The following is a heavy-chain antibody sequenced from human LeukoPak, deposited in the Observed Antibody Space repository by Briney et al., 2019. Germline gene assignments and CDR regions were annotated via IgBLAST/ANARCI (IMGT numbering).Heavy chain of an antibody. V-gene: IGHV4-39*07. J-gene: IGHJ4*02. D-gene: IGHD5-18*01. CDR3: ARGYGYSHGRRFDY. CDR1: GGSIRSSYYY. Sequence: SETLSLTCTVSGGSIRSSYYYWGWIRQPPGKGLEWIGSIYDSGSTYYNPSIKSRVTISVDKSKNQFSLKLSSVTAADTAVYYCARGYGYSHGRRFDYWGQGTLVTVSS. CDR2: IYDSGST.